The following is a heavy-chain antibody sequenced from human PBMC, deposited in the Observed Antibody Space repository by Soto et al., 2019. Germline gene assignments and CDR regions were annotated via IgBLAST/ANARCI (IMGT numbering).Heavy chain of an antibody. D-gene: IGHD1-1*01. Sequence: GGSLRLSCAASGFTFSSYAMSWVRQAPGKGLEWVSAISGSGVSTYYADSVKGRFTISRENPKNTLYLQMNRLRAADTAVYYCAKARSEPTTTSVYYYSHGMDVWGQGTTVTVSS. CDR2: ISGSGVST. CDR1: GFTFSSYA. CDR3: AKARSEPTTTSVYYYSHGMDV. V-gene: IGHV3-23*01. J-gene: IGHJ6*02.